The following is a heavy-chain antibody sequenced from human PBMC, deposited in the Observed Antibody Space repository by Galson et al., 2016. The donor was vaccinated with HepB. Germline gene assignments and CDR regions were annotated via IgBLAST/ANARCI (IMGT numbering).Heavy chain of an antibody. V-gene: IGHV3-23*01. J-gene: IGHJ4*02. D-gene: IGHD4-23*01. Sequence: SLRLSCAASGFTFSNYPMNWVRQAPGKGLQWVSTIAARSDGSYYEDSVRGRFTISRDHSKNTLSLQMNNLGVEDTALYFCVRDNFADYWGQGTLVTVSS. CDR3: VRDNFADY. CDR1: GFTFSNYP. CDR2: IAARSDGS.